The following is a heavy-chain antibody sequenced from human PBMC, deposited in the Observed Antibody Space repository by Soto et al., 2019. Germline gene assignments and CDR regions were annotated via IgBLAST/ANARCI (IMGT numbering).Heavy chain of an antibody. J-gene: IGHJ5*02. Sequence: ASVKVSCKASGYTFTGYYMHWVRHAPGQGLEWMGWINPNSGGTNYAQKFQGWVTMTRDTSISTAYMELSRLRSDDTAVYYCARGWRRRSGRYHDWFDPWGQGTLVTVSS. CDR2: INPNSGGT. CDR1: GYTFTGYY. D-gene: IGHD1-26*01. CDR3: ARGWRRRSGRYHDWFDP. V-gene: IGHV1-2*04.